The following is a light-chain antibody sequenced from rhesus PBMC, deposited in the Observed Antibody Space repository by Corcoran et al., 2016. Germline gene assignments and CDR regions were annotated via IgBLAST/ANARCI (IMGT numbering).Light chain of an antibody. V-gene: IGKV1-25*01. Sequence: DIQMTQSPSSLSASVGDRVTITCQASQGISKNLAWDQQKPGKVPKLLIYKASPLQSGVPSRFSGSGSGTDFTLTISCLQPVDFAIYCCPHGYGTPLYSFGQVTKVDIK. CDR2: KAS. CDR3: PHGYGTPLYS. J-gene: IGKJ2*01. CDR1: QGISKN.